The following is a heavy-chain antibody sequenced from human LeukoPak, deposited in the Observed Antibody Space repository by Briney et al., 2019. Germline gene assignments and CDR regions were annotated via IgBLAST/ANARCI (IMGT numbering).Heavy chain of an antibody. CDR3: ARGTMFPYYFDY. Sequence: GGSLRLSCVGSGVIVRSNYMTWVRQAPGKGLEWVSFISSSSSYIYYADSVKGRFTISRDNAKNSLYLQMNSLRAEDTAVYYCARGTMFPYYFDYWGQGTLVTVSS. V-gene: IGHV3-21*01. J-gene: IGHJ4*02. CDR1: GVIVRSNY. CDR2: ISSSSSYI. D-gene: IGHD3-10*02.